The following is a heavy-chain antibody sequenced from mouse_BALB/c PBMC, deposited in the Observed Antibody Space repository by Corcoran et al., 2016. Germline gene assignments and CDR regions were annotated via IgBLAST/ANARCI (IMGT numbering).Heavy chain of an antibody. Sequence: DVQLQESGPGLVKPSQSLSLTCSVTGYSITSGYYWNWIRQFPGNKLEWMGYISYDGSNNYNPSLKNRISITRDTSKNQFFLKLNSVTTEDTATYYCASYYGNFLAWFASWGQGTLVTVSA. CDR3: ASYYGNFLAWFAS. J-gene: IGHJ3*01. D-gene: IGHD2-10*01. CDR2: ISYDGSN. CDR1: GYSITSGYY. V-gene: IGHV3-6*02.